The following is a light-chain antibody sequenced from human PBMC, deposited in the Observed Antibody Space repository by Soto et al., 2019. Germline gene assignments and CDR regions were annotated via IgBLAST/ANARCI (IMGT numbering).Light chain of an antibody. CDR1: QSLLHSNGYNY. J-gene: IGKJ5*01. CDR2: LGS. Sequence: DIVMTQSPLSLPVTPGEPASISCRSSQSLLHSNGYNYLDWYLQKAGQSPQLLIYLGSNRASGVPDWFSGSGSGTDFTLKISRVEAEDVGVYYCMQALQTPLITFGQGTRLEIK. CDR3: MQALQTPLIT. V-gene: IGKV2-28*01.